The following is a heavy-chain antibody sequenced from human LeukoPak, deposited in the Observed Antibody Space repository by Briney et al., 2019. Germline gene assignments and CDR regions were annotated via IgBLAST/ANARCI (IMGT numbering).Heavy chain of an antibody. Sequence: SETLSLTCTVSGGSISSYYWSWIRQPPGKGLEWIGYIYYSGSTNYNPSLKSRVTISVDTSKNQFSLKLSSVTAADTAVYYCASSGYHYYYYYMDVWGKGTTVTISS. CDR1: GGSISSYY. J-gene: IGHJ6*03. CDR2: IYYSGST. CDR3: ASSGYHYYYYYMDV. D-gene: IGHD5-12*01. V-gene: IGHV4-59*01.